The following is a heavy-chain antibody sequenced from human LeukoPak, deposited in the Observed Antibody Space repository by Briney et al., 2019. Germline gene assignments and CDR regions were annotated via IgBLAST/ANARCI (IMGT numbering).Heavy chain of an antibody. CDR1: GYIFSSYW. CDR3: ARHQYYYDTRAYYIDY. CDR2: IYPGGSDT. D-gene: IGHD3-22*01. Sequence: GEPLRISCKGSGYIFSSYWIGWARQMPGKGLEWMGIIYPGGSDTRYSPPFQGQVTISADKSISTAYVQWNSLRASDTAIYYCARHQYYYDTRAYYIDYWGQGTLATVSS. J-gene: IGHJ4*02. V-gene: IGHV5-51*01.